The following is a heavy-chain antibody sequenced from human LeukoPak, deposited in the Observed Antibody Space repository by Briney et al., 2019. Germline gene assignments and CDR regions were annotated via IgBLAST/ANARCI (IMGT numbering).Heavy chain of an antibody. V-gene: IGHV1-58*02. CDR1: GFTFTSSA. CDR3: AADLKGIAVAGAFDY. J-gene: IGHJ4*02. D-gene: IGHD6-19*01. CDR2: IVVGSGNT. Sequence: VASVTVSCKASGFTFTSSAMQWVRQARGQRLEWIGWIVVGSGNTNYAQKFQERVTITRDMSTSTAYMELSSLRSEDTAVYYCAADLKGIAVAGAFDYWGQGTLVTVSS.